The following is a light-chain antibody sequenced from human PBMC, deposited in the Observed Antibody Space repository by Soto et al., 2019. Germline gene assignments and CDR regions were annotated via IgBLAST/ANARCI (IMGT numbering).Light chain of an antibody. V-gene: IGLV2-23*02. CDR2: EVS. CDR1: SSDVGSYNL. Sequence: QSALTQPASASGSPGQSVTISCTGTSSDVGSYNLVSWYQQHPGKAPKLMIYEVSKRPSGVSHRFSGSKSGNTASLTISGLQAEDEADYYCCSYAGSSTPNGVFGGGTKLTVL. CDR3: CSYAGSSTPNGV. J-gene: IGLJ3*02.